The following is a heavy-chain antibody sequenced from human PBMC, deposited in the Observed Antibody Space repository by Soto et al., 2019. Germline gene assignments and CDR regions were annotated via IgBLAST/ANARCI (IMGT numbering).Heavy chain of an antibody. J-gene: IGHJ4*02. CDR1: GYTFTSYG. D-gene: IGHD3-10*01. V-gene: IGHV1-18*01. CDR2: ISAYNGNT. Sequence: ASVKVSCKASGYTFTSYGISWVRQAPGQGLEWMGWISAYNGNTNYAQKLQGRVTMTTDTSTSTAYMELRSLRSDDTAVYYCARDGDLLSGSYYISGPPFDYWGQGTLVTVSS. CDR3: ARDGDLLSGSYYISGPPFDY.